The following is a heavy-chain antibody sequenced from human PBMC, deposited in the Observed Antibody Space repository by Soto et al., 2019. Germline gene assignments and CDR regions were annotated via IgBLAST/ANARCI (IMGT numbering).Heavy chain of an antibody. CDR1: GYSFTSYW. CDR3: AVSTYCVGDCYSGFAY. CDR2: IYPGDSDT. D-gene: IGHD2-21*01. V-gene: IGHV5-51*01. Sequence: PGESLKISCRGSGYSFTSYWIGWVRQMPGKGLEWMGIIYPGDSDTRYSPSFQGQVTISADNSKNTLYLQMNSLRAEDTAVYYCAVSTYCVGDCYSGFAYGGQGPLVPVSS. J-gene: IGHJ4*02.